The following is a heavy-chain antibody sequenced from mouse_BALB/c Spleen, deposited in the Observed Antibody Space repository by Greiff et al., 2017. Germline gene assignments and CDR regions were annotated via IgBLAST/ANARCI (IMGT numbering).Heavy chain of an antibody. CDR2: IDPENGDT. Sequence: EVQLQQSGAELVRSGASVKLSCTASGFNIKDYYMHWVKQRPEQGLEWIGWIDPENGDTEYAPKFQGKATMTADTSSNTAYLQLSSLTSEDTAVYYCNVYGISWFAYWGQGTLVTVSA. J-gene: IGHJ3*01. CDR3: NVYGISWFAY. D-gene: IGHD2-1*01. CDR1: GFNIKDYY. V-gene: IGHV14-4*02.